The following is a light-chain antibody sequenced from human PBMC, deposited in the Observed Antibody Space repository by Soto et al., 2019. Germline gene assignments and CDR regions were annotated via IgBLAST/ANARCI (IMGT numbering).Light chain of an antibody. CDR2: DVT. CDR1: SSDVCGYNY. V-gene: IGLV2-14*01. Sequence: QSVLTQPASVSGSPGQSITISCTGTSSDVCGYNYVSWYQQQPGKAPKFMIYDVTNRPSGVSNRFSGSKSGNTASLTISGLQAEDEADYYCCSYTTSNTRQIVFGTGTQLTVL. J-gene: IGLJ1*01. CDR3: CSYTTSNTRQIV.